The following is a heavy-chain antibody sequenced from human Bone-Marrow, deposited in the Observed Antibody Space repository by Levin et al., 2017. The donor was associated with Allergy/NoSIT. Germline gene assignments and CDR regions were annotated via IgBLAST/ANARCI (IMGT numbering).Heavy chain of an antibody. CDR2: ISSTTTTT. Sequence: GGSLRLSCAASGFTFGSYNMNWVRQAPGRGLEWVAYISSTTTTTYYADSVQGRFTISRDNAKNSLYLQMNSLRAEDTAVYFCARDFGYGYRFDYWGQGTLVTVSS. CDR1: GFTFGSYN. D-gene: IGHD5-18*01. CDR3: ARDFGYGYRFDY. V-gene: IGHV3-48*01. J-gene: IGHJ4*02.